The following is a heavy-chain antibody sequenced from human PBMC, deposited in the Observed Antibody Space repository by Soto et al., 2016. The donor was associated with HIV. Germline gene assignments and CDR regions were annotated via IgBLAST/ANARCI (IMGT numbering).Heavy chain of an antibody. CDR3: ATDAGYSSGWGFGY. CDR2: IYSGGRT. CDR1: KFTVSSNY. Sequence: EVQLVESGGGLVQPGGSLRLSCAAAKFTVSSNYMTWVRQAPGKGLEWVSLIYSGGRTYYADSVRGRFTISRDSSKNTLYLQMNSLRAEDTAVYYCATDAGYSSGWGFGYWGRGTLVSVSS. J-gene: IGHJ4*02. D-gene: IGHD6-19*01. V-gene: IGHV3-66*01.